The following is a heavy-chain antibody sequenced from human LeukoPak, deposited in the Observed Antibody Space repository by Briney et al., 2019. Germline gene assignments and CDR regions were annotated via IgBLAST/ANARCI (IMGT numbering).Heavy chain of an antibody. J-gene: IGHJ4*02. Sequence: KPSETLSLTCAVYGGSFSGYYWSWIRQPPGKGLEWIGSIYYSGSTYYNPSLKSRVTISVDTSKNQFSLKLSSVTAADTAVYYCARVRDTAIPANFDYWGQGTLVTVSS. CDR1: GGSFSGYY. CDR2: IYYSGST. D-gene: IGHD5-18*01. V-gene: IGHV4-34*01. CDR3: ARVRDTAIPANFDY.